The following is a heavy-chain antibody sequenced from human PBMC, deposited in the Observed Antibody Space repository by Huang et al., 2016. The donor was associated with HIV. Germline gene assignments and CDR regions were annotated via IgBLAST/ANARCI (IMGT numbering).Heavy chain of an antibody. CDR2: IRYDGGNK. D-gene: IGHD4-17*01. CDR1: TFTFSTYG. Sequence: VESGGSLGLSCAASTFTFSTYGMHWVRQAPGQGLEWVAFIRYDGGNKYYADSVRGRVPITRDNSKNTLYLQMSSLSAEDTAVYDCAKDGPPYGDSLGYYYYYMDVWGKGTTVTVSS. V-gene: IGHV3-30*02. CDR3: AKDGPPYGDSLGYYYYYMDV. J-gene: IGHJ6*03.